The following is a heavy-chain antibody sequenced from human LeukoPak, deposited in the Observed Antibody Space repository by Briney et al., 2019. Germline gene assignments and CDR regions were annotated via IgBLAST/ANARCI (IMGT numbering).Heavy chain of an antibody. V-gene: IGHV3-30*02. Sequence: GGSLRLSCAASGFTFSSYAMHWVRQAPGKGLEWVAFIRYDGSNKYYADSVKGRFTISRDNSKNTLYLQMNSLRAEDTAVYYCAKEIMGDYYYMDVWGKGTTVTVSS. CDR2: IRYDGSNK. CDR1: GFTFSSYA. D-gene: IGHD3-16*01. CDR3: AKEIMGDYYYMDV. J-gene: IGHJ6*03.